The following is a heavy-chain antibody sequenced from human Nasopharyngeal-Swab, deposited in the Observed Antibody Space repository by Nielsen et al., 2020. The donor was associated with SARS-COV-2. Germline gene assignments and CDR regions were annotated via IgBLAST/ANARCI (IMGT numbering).Heavy chain of an antibody. CDR1: GFTFSSYS. CDR2: ISSSSSYI. V-gene: IGHV3-21*01. CDR3: ARDYRYYYDSSGYYPGY. D-gene: IGHD3-22*01. J-gene: IGHJ4*02. Sequence: GESLKISCAASGFTFSSYSMNWVRQAPGKGLEWVSSISSSSSYIYYADSVKGRFTISRDNSKNTLYLQMNSLRAEDTAVYYCARDYRYYYDSSGYYPGYWGQGTLVTVSS.